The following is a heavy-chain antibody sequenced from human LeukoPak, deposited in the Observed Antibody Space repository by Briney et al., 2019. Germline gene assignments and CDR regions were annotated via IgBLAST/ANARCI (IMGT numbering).Heavy chain of an antibody. CDR2: ISRGSRSI. CDR1: GFTFSDYS. J-gene: IGHJ4*02. V-gene: IGHV3-48*04. Sequence: PGGSLRLSCAASGFTFSDYSMNWVRQAPGKGLEWVSYISRGSRSIYYADSVKGRFTISRDNAKNSLYLQMNNLRAEDTAVYYCARDRRSSYWGQGTLVTVSS. CDR3: ARDRRSSY.